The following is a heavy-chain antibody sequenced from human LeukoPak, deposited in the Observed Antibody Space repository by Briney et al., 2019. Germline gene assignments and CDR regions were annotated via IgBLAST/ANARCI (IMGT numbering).Heavy chain of an antibody. CDR1: GGSISSSNW. CDR3: ARGLAAAGTRGLY. CDR2: IYHSGST. D-gene: IGHD6-13*01. Sequence: NTSETLSLTCAVSGGSISSSNWWSWVRQPPGKGLEWIGEIYHSGSTNYNPSLKSRVTISVDKSKNQFSLKLSSVTAADTAVYYCARGLAAAGTRGLYWGQGTLVTVSS. J-gene: IGHJ4*02. V-gene: IGHV4-4*02.